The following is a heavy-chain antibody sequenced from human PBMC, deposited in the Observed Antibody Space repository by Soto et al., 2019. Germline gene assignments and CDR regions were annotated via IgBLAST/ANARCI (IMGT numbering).Heavy chain of an antibody. J-gene: IGHJ6*03. V-gene: IGHV4-59*08. CDR1: GGSISNFY. Sequence: SETLSLTCTVSGGSISNFYWNWIRQPPGKGLEWIGYVYYTGSTSYNPSLKRRVTFSADSSRGQFSLRLNSVTAADTAVYYCARTVLGPDLLADSFVDYYYYMDVWGQGTTVTVSS. CDR3: ARTVLGPDLLADSFVDYYYYMDV. CDR2: VYYTGST. D-gene: IGHD3-9*01.